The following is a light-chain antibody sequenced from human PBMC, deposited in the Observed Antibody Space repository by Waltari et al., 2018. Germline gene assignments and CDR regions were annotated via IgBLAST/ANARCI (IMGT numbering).Light chain of an antibody. V-gene: IGKV3D-15*01. Sequence: EIVMTQSPATLSVSPGERATLSCRASQSVSSSLAWYQQKPDQAPRLLIYDASTRATGIPARFSGSGSGTEFSLTISSLQSEDFAVYYCQQYKNLITFGQGTRLEIK. J-gene: IGKJ5*01. CDR2: DAS. CDR3: QQYKNLIT. CDR1: QSVSSS.